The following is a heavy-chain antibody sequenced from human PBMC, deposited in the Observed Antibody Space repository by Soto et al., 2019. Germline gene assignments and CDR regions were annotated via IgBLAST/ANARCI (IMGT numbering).Heavy chain of an antibody. J-gene: IGHJ4*02. CDR2: ISYDGSNK. V-gene: IGHV3-30-3*01. Sequence: QVQLVESGGGVVQPGRSLRLSCAASGFTFSSYAMHWVRQAPGKGLEWVAVISYDGSNKYYADSVKGRFTISRDNSKNTLYLQMNSLRAEDTAVYYCARSPANVLLWCGESDYWGEGTLVTVSS. CDR1: GFTFSSYA. CDR3: ARSPANVLLWCGESDY. D-gene: IGHD3-10*01.